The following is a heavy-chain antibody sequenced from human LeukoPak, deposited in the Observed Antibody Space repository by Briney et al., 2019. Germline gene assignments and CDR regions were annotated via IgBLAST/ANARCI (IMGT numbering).Heavy chain of an antibody. D-gene: IGHD2-2*01. Sequence: GASVKVSCKASGYTFTGYYIHWVRQAPGQGPEWVAWINPNSGDTRYAQKFQGRVTLTTDTSISTAFMELSRLRSDDTAVYYCARIVGYCSSNICFDYWGQGTLVTVSS. CDR1: GYTFTGYY. CDR2: INPNSGDT. V-gene: IGHV1-2*02. CDR3: ARIVGYCSSNICFDY. J-gene: IGHJ4*02.